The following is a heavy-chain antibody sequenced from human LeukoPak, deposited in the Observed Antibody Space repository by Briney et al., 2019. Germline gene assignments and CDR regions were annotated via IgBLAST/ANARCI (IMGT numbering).Heavy chain of an antibody. CDR2: IKEDGSEK. Sequence: GGSLRLSCAAYGFTFSTYWMTWVRQAPGRGLEWVANIKEDGSEKYYVDSVRGRFTISRDNAKNSLYLHMNSLRAEDTAVYYCARVHHSSSWGTDDCWGQGTLVTVSS. V-gene: IGHV3-7*01. CDR1: GFTFSTYW. CDR3: ARVHHSSSWGTDDC. D-gene: IGHD6-13*01. J-gene: IGHJ4*02.